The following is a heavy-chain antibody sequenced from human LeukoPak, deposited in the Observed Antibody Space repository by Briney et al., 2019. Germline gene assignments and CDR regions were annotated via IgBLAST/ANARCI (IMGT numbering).Heavy chain of an antibody. V-gene: IGHV1-2*02. CDR1: GYTFTGYY. J-gene: IGHJ4*02. Sequence: ASVKVSCKASGYTFTGYYMHWVRQAPGQGLEWMGWINPNSGGTNYAQEFQGRVTMTRDTSISTAYMELSRLRSDDTAVYYCARVYSSSWYEAYWGQGTLVTVSS. CDR2: INPNSGGT. CDR3: ARVYSSSWYEAY. D-gene: IGHD6-13*01.